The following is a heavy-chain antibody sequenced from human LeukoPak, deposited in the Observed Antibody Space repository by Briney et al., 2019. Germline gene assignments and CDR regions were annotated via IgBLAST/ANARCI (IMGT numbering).Heavy chain of an antibody. D-gene: IGHD2-2*01. CDR3: ARAEEEYQLQAANWFDP. V-gene: IGHV1-69*13. Sequence: SVKVSCKASGGTFSSYAISWVRQAPGQGLEWMGGIIPIFGTANYAQKFQGRVTITADESTSTAYMELSSLRSEDTAVYYCARAEEEYQLQAANWFDPWGQGTLVTVSS. CDR1: GGTFSSYA. J-gene: IGHJ5*02. CDR2: IIPIFGTA.